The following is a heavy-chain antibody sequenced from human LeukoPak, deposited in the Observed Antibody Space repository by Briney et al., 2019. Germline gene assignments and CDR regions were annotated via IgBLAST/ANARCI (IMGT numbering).Heavy chain of an antibody. Sequence: GSSVKVSCKASGGTFSSYAISWVRQAPGQGLEWMGGIIPIFGTANYAQKFQGRVTITADESTSTAYMELSSLRSEDTAVYYCARVIAAAGRGNWFDPWGQGTLVTVSS. CDR3: ARVIAAAGRGNWFDP. D-gene: IGHD6-13*01. V-gene: IGHV1-69*01. CDR1: GGTFSSYA. CDR2: IIPIFGTA. J-gene: IGHJ5*02.